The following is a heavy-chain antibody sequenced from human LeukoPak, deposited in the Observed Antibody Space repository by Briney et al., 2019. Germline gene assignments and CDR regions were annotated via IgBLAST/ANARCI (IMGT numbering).Heavy chain of an antibody. V-gene: IGHV4-34*01. J-gene: IGHJ4*02. D-gene: IGHD3-22*01. Sequence: SETLSLTCAVYGGSFSGYYGSWIRQPPGKGLEWIGEINHSGSTNYNPSLKSRVTISVDTSKNQFSLKLSSVTAADTAVYYCAREYYGTSGYYNDYWGQGALVTVSS. CDR3: AREYYGTSGYYNDY. CDR2: INHSGST. CDR1: GGSFSGYY.